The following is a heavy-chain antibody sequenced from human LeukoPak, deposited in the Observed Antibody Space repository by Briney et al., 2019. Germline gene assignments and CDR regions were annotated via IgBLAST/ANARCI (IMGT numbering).Heavy chain of an antibody. Sequence: GGSLRLSCAASGFTFSNYWVSWFRQAPGQGLGWVASIKQDGSERYYVDSVKGRFTIFRDNAKNSLFLQLSSLRVEDTAVYYCARGSMHIYHLYTDYWGQGTLVTVSS. V-gene: IGHV3-7*01. D-gene: IGHD3-16*02. CDR3: ARGSMHIYHLYTDY. CDR2: IKQDGSER. J-gene: IGHJ4*02. CDR1: GFTFSNYW.